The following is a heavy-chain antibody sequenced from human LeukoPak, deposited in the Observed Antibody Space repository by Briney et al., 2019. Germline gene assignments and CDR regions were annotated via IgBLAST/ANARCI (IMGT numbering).Heavy chain of an antibody. D-gene: IGHD5-18*01. CDR2: INHSGST. Sequence: NPSETLSLTCAVYGGSFSGYYWSWIRQPPGKGLEWIGEINHSGSTNYNLSLKSRVTISVDTSKNQFSLKLSSVTAADTAVYYCARGIQLWLRLRRNNYFDYWGQGTLVTVSS. V-gene: IGHV4-34*01. J-gene: IGHJ4*02. CDR1: GGSFSGYY. CDR3: ARGIQLWLRLRRNNYFDY.